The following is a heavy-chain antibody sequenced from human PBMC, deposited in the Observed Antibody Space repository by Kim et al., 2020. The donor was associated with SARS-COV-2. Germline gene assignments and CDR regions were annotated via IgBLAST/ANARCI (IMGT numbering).Heavy chain of an antibody. CDR1: GYTFTSYY. CDR2: INPGGGST. CDR3: ARGKPGSCSGGSCLERGFDP. Sequence: ASVKVSCKASGYTFTSYYMHWVRQAPGQGPEWMGIINPGGGSTGYAQKFQGRVIMTRDTPTSTLYIELSSLRSEDTAVYYCARGKPGSCSGGSCLERGFDPWGQGTLVTVSS. V-gene: IGHV1-46*01. J-gene: IGHJ5*02. D-gene: IGHD2-15*01.